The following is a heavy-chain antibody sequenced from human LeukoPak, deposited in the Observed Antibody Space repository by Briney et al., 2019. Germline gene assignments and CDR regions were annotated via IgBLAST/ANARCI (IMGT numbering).Heavy chain of an antibody. D-gene: IGHD3-10*01. Sequence: GGSLRLSCAASGFTFSSYGMHWVRQAPGKGLEWVAVISYDGSNKYYADSVKGRFTISRDNSKNTLYLQMNSLRAEDTAVYYCARAPMVRGPMTFDPWGQGTLVTVSS. CDR1: GFTFSSYG. J-gene: IGHJ5*02. CDR3: ARAPMVRGPMTFDP. CDR2: ISYDGSNK. V-gene: IGHV3-30*03.